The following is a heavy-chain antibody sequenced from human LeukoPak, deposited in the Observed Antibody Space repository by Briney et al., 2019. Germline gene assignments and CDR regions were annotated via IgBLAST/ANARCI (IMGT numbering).Heavy chain of an antibody. V-gene: IGHV3-30*02. CDR2: IRYDGSNK. J-gene: IGHJ4*02. CDR3: AKETYYYDSSGF. Sequence: GGSLRLSCAASGFTFSSYGMHWVRQAPGKGLEWVAFIRYDGSNKYYADSVKGRFTISRDNSKNTLYLQMNSLRAEDTAVYYCAKETYYYDSSGFWGQGTLVTVSS. D-gene: IGHD3-22*01. CDR1: GFTFSSYG.